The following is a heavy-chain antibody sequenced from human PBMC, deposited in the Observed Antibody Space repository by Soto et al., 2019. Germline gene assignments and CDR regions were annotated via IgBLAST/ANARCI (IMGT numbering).Heavy chain of an antibody. Sequence: VFLSHSCTASELAFSSYAMHWVRQAPGKGLEWVSTISGSDGKTFYADSVKGRFSISRDTSQSTLYLQMNSLRADDTAMYYCARWSYRDYWGQGTRVTVSA. CDR1: ELAFSSYA. V-gene: IGHV3-23*01. CDR2: ISGSDGKT. CDR3: ARWSYRDY. J-gene: IGHJ1*01. D-gene: IGHD3-16*02.